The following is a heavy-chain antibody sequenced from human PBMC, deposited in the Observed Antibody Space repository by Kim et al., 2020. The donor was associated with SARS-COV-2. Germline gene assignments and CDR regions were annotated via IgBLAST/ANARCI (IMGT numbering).Heavy chain of an antibody. Sequence: KGRFTISRDNSKNTLYLQMNSLRAEDTAVYYCARDQTYSPPEYYYYGMDVWGQGTTVTVSS. J-gene: IGHJ6*02. V-gene: IGHV3-66*01. D-gene: IGHD5-18*01. CDR3: ARDQTYSPPEYYYYGMDV.